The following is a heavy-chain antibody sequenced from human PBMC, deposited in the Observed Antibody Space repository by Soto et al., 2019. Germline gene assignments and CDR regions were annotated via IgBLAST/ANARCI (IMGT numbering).Heavy chain of an antibody. V-gene: IGHV1-69*18. CDR3: ARDPLSSFAMDV. D-gene: IGHD3-10*02. J-gene: IGHJ6*02. CDR1: GDTFTSYA. CDR2: IIPAFGKT. Sequence: QVQLVPSGAEVKKPGSSVKVSCKASGDTFTSYAVSWVRQAPGQGLEWMGKIIPAFGKTYYAQKFQGRLTISADDSTSTAYMELSSLVSADTAVYYCARDPLSSFAMDVWGQGTTVIVSS.